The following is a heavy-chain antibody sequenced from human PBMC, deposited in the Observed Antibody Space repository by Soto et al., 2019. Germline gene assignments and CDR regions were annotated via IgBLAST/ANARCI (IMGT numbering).Heavy chain of an antibody. CDR1: GYTFTSYD. D-gene: IGHD3-16*01. CDR3: AREGVRGMDV. J-gene: IGHJ6*02. Sequence: QVQLVQSGAEVKKPGASVKVSCKASGYTFTSYDINGVRQDTGKGIECMGWMNPNSGNTGYAQEFQDRVTMTRNTSMNTAYMELSSLSSEDTAGYYCAREGVRGMDVWGQGTTVTVSS. CDR2: MNPNSGNT. V-gene: IGHV1-8*01.